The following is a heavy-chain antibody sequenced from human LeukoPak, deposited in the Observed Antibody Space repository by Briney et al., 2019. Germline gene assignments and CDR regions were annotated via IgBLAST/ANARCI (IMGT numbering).Heavy chain of an antibody. CDR3: ARGYYDSSDFEYFQH. Sequence: GASVKVSCKASGYTFTNYYIHWVRQAPGQGLEWMGLINPGGDNTNYAQNFQGRVTMTRDTSISTVYMELSRLRSDDTAVFYCARGYYDSSDFEYFQHWGQGTLVTVSS. CDR2: INPGGDNT. J-gene: IGHJ1*01. CDR1: GYTFTNYY. D-gene: IGHD3-22*01. V-gene: IGHV1-46*01.